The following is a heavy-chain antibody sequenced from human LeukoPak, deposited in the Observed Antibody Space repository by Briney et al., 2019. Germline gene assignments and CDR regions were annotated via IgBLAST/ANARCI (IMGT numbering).Heavy chain of an antibody. Sequence: ASVKVSCKASGYTFTSYGISWVRQAPGQGLEWMGWIGAYNGNTNYAQKLQGRVTMTTDTSTSTAYMELRSLRSDDTAVYYCARDGSYRPTNRIHSVSFVSPNIDYWGQGTLVTVSS. CDR2: IGAYNGNT. V-gene: IGHV1-18*01. CDR3: ARDGSYRPTNRIHSVSFVSPNIDY. J-gene: IGHJ4*02. D-gene: IGHD1-26*01. CDR1: GYTFTSYG.